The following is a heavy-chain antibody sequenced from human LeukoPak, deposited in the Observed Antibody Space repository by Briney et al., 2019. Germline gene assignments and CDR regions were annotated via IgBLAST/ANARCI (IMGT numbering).Heavy chain of an antibody. D-gene: IGHD3-3*01. CDR1: GYTFTGYY. CDR2: INPNSGGT. CDR3: ARALTIFGVASGY. J-gene: IGHJ4*02. V-gene: IGHV1-2*02. Sequence: ASVKVSCKXSGYTFTGYYMHWVRQAPGQGLEWMGWINPNSGGTNYAQKFQGRVTMTRDTSISTAYMELSRLRSDDTAVYYCARALTIFGVASGYWGQGTLVTVSS.